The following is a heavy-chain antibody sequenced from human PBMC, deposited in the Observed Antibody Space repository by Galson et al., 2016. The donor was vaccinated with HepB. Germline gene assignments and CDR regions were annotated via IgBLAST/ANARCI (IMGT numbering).Heavy chain of an antibody. CDR3: ARVFTMVRGVTNTFYYYGMDV. CDR2: INPNSGGT. D-gene: IGHD3-10*01. Sequence: SVKVSCKASGYTFTDYYIHWVRQAPGQGLEWMGWINPNSGGTNYAQKFQGRVTMTRDTSISTAYMELSGLKSDDTAVYYCARVFTMVRGVTNTFYYYGMDVWGPGTTVTVSS. J-gene: IGHJ6*02. V-gene: IGHV1-2*02. CDR1: GYTFTDYY.